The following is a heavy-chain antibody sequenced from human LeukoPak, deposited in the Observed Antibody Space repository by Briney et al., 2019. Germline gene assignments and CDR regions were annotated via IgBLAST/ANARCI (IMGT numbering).Heavy chain of an antibody. CDR1: GYTFTSYG. J-gene: IGHJ6*02. V-gene: IGHV1-18*01. CDR3: ARSSGIAAAGTLYGMDV. Sequence: ASVKVSCKASGYTFTSYGINWVRQAPGQGLEWMGWISAYNGNTNYAQKLQGRVTMTTDTSTSTAYMELRSLRSDDTAVYYCARSSGIAAAGTLYGMDVWGQGTTVTVSS. CDR2: ISAYNGNT. D-gene: IGHD6-13*01.